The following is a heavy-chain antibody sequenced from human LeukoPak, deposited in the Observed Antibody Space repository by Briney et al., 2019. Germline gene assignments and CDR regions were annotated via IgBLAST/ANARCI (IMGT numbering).Heavy chain of an antibody. J-gene: IGHJ3*01. CDR3: AGFFYDNSGDAFDL. CDR2: LIPIYGSA. V-gene: IGHV1-69*01. CDR1: GGSFTFTSHA. D-gene: IGHD3-22*01. Sequence: ASVKVSCKASGGSFTFTSHAISWVRQAPGQGLEWMGGLIPIYGSANYAQKFQGRVTITSDESTRTVYMELSSQRPEDPAVYYCAGFFYDNSGDAFDLWGQGTMVTVSS.